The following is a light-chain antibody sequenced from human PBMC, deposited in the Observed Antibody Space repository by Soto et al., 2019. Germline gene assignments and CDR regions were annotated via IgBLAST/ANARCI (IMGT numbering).Light chain of an antibody. CDR2: WAS. CDR3: QQYYTTPPT. Sequence: DIVMTQSPDSLAVSLGERTTINCKSSQSVLYSSNNNNYLAWYQQKPGQPPKLLIYWASTRESGVPDRFSGSGSGTDFTLTVSNLQDEDVAVYYCQQYYTTPPTFGGGTKVEIK. J-gene: IGKJ4*01. CDR1: QSVLYSSNNNNY. V-gene: IGKV4-1*01.